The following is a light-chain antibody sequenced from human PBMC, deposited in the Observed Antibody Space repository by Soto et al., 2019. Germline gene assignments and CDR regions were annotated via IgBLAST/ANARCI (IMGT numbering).Light chain of an antibody. V-gene: IGKV1-5*01. Sequence: IQLTQSPSSLSASVGDSVHITCRASLNITRGMAWYQLKPVKAPKLLLYDASRLESGVPPRFGGSGAGTEFSLAISSLQPDDCAINYCQEYNSYSESLGPGIKGDI. CDR2: DAS. J-gene: IGKJ3*01. CDR1: LNITRG. CDR3: QEYNSYSES.